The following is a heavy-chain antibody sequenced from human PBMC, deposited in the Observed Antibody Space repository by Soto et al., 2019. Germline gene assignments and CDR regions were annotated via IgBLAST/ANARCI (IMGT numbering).Heavy chain of an antibody. V-gene: IGHV3-23*01. CDR2: ISGSGGST. CDR3: AKDLSSGWPSPYYGMEV. D-gene: IGHD6-19*01. CDR1: GFTFSSYA. Sequence: TGGSLRLSCAASGFTFSSYAMSWVRQAPGKGLEWVSAISGSGGSTYYADSVKGRFTISRDNSKNTLYLQMNSLRAEDTAVYYCAKDLSSGWPSPYYGMEVWGQGTTVTVSS. J-gene: IGHJ6*02.